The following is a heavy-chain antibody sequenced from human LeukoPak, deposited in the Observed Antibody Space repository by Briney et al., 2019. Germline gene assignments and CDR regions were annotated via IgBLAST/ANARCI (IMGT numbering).Heavy chain of an antibody. Sequence: GSLRLSCATSGFTFNTYVIYSVRQAPGKGLEWLSAINLTDDSTTYAHAVRVRLPDLTENPRNTVYLHINSLTAQTTAFYYCAWLAVGVEVGGQVYWGERTLVTVSS. V-gene: IGHV3-23*01. CDR2: INLTDDST. CDR3: AWLAVGVEVGGQVY. J-gene: IGHJ4*02. D-gene: IGHD2-15*01. CDR1: GFTFNTYV.